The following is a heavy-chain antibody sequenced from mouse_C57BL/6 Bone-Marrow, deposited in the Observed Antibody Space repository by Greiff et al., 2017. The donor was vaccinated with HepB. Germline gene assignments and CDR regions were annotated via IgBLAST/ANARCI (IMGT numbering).Heavy chain of an antibody. D-gene: IGHD2-3*01. V-gene: IGHV10-1*01. J-gene: IGHJ1*03. Sequence: GGGLVQPKGSLTLSCAASGFSFNTYAMNWVRQAPGKCLEWVARIRSKSNNYATYYADSVKDRFTISRDDSESMLYLQMNNLKTEDTAMYYCVRHDGYWYFDVWGTGTTVTVSS. CDR2: IRSKSNNYAT. CDR1: GFSFNTYA. CDR3: VRHDGYWYFDV.